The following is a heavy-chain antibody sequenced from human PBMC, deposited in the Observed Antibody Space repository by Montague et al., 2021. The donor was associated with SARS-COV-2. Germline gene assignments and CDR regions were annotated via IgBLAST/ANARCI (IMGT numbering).Heavy chain of an antibody. V-gene: IGHV4-39*01. CDR2: IYYSGST. D-gene: IGHD3-10*01. CDR1: GGSISSSSYY. CDR3: ARSPFPWFGTALGNWFDP. J-gene: IGHJ5*02. Sequence: SETLSLTCTVSGGSISSSSYYWGWIRQPPGRGLEWIGSIYYSGSTYYNPSLKSRVTISVDTSKNQFSLKLSSVTAADTAVYYCARSPFPWFGTALGNWFDPWGQGTLVTVSS.